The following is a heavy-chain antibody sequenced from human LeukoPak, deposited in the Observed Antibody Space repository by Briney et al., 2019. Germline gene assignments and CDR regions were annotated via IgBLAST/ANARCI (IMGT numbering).Heavy chain of an antibody. D-gene: IGHD2-21*02. CDR3: ATAFCASDCYPFDH. Sequence: AGGSLRLSCVGSGLTFSNYNLHWVRRVPGEGLEWVAAISSDGTETYYRDSVKGRFSISRDNSKDTVFLQMNSLRPEDTAVYSCATAFCASDCYPFDHWGQGTLVSVSS. V-gene: IGHV3-30-3*01. J-gene: IGHJ4*02. CDR2: ISSDGTET. CDR1: GLTFSNYN.